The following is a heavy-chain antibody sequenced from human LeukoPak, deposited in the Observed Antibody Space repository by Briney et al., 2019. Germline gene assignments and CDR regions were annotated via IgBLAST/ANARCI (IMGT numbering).Heavy chain of an antibody. CDR2: IDPDSGGT. CDR1: GYTFADYY. V-gene: IGHV1-2*02. CDR3: AREYYDSTGRKHAFEN. J-gene: IGHJ3*02. D-gene: IGHD3-22*01. Sequence: ASVKVSCKTSGYTFADYYLHWVRQAPGQGLEWMGSIDPDSGGTSSAQKFQGRVTMTRDTSISTAHMELSRLRSDDTAVYYCAREYYDSTGRKHAFENWGQGTMVTVSS.